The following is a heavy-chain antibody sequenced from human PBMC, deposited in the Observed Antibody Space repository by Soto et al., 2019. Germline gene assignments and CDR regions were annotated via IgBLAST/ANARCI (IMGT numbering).Heavy chain of an antibody. D-gene: IGHD3-16*01. V-gene: IGHV3-21*01. CDR2: ISSSSYI. CDR3: ARESPLGGSYGMDV. Sequence: PVGSLRLSCAASGFTFSRYSMNWVRQAPGKGLEWVSSISSSSYIYYADSVKGRFTISRDNAKNSLYLQMNSLRAEDTAVYYCARESPLGGSYGMDVWGQGTTVTVSS. CDR1: GFTFSRYS. J-gene: IGHJ6*02.